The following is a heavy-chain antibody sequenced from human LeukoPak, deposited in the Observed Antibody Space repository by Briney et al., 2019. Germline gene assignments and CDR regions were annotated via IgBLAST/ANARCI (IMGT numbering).Heavy chain of an antibody. Sequence: SETLSLTCTVSGGSISSYYWSWIRQPPGKGLEWIGYIHYSGSTNYNPSLKSRVTISVDTSKNQFSLKLSSVTAADTAVYYCARRAPLYSSGWEYYFDYWGQGTLVTVSS. CDR1: GGSISSYY. CDR3: ARRAPLYSSGWEYYFDY. V-gene: IGHV4-59*08. J-gene: IGHJ4*02. D-gene: IGHD6-19*01. CDR2: IHYSGST.